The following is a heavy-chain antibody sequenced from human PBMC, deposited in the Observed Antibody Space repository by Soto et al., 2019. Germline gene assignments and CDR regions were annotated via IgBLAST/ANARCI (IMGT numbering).Heavy chain of an antibody. CDR3: ARSPKTTITGKEYFQH. CDR2: INAYNGNT. V-gene: IGHV1-18*01. J-gene: IGHJ1*01. D-gene: IGHD1-20*01. Sequence: ASVKVSCKASGYPFSSYAIHWVRQAPGQRLEWMGWINAYNGNTKYAQKLQGRVTMTTDTSTSTAYMELRSLRSDDTAVYYCARSPKTTITGKEYFQHWGQGTLVTVSS. CDR1: GYPFSSYA.